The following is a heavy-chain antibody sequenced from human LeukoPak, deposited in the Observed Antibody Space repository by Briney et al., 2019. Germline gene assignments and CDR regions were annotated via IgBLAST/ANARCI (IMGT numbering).Heavy chain of an antibody. CDR3: ASRYYYGSGFDY. CDR1: GGSSSGSDW. V-gene: IGHV4-4*02. Sequence: PSETLSLTGAVSGGSSSGSDWGSWVRQPPGKGREWIGEIYHGASTNYNPSLKSRVTISVDKCRNQFSLKLTSVTAADTAVYYCASRYYYGSGFDYWGQGTLVTVSS. CDR2: IYHGAST. J-gene: IGHJ4*02. D-gene: IGHD3-10*01.